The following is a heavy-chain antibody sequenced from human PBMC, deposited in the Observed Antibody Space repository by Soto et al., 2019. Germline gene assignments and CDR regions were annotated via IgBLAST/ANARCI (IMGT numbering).Heavy chain of an antibody. CDR2: IYNSGSI. CDR3: ARDRYFGY. Sequence: SETLSLTCTVSGGSISSYYWSWIRQPPGKGLEWIGYIYNSGSINYNPSLQSRVTISLDTSKNQFSLKLSSMTAADTAVYYCARDRYFGYWGQGTLVTVSS. CDR1: GGSISSYY. V-gene: IGHV4-59*01. J-gene: IGHJ4*02.